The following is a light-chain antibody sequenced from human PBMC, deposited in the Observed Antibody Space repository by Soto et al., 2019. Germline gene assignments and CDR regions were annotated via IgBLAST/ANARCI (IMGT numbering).Light chain of an antibody. CDR2: ATS. Sequence: AIQMTQSPSSLSASVGDRVTIICRASQGIRNDLGWYQQRPGKAPKLLIYATSNLQSGVPSRFSGSGSGTDFTLTISSLQPEDFATYYCLKDYSYPRTFGQGTKVEIK. J-gene: IGKJ1*01. V-gene: IGKV1-6*01. CDR1: QGIRND. CDR3: LKDYSYPRT.